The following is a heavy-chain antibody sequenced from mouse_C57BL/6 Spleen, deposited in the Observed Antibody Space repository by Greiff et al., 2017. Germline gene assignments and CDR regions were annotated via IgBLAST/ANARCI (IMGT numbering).Heavy chain of an antibody. CDR3: ARDYGSSPWFAY. CDR2: ISYDGSN. V-gene: IGHV3-6*01. J-gene: IGHJ3*01. CDR1: GYSITSGYY. D-gene: IGHD1-1*01. Sequence: EVKLMESGPGLVKPSQSLSLTCSVTGYSITSGYYWNWIRQFPGNKLEWMGYISYDGSNNYNPSLKNRISITRDTSKNQFFLKWNSVTTEDTATYYCARDYGSSPWFAYWGQGTLVTVSA.